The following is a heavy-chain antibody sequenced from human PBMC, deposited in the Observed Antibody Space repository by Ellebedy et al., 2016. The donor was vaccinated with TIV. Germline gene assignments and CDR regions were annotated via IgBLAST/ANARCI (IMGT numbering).Heavy chain of an antibody. D-gene: IGHD1-26*01. CDR3: ARQGVGSPGCFDS. Sequence: PGGSLRLSCKGSGYSFTNNWINWVRQMPGKGLEWMGRIHPGDSYTKYSPSFQGHVTFSADKSTNTAYLQWSSLKASDTAIYYCARQGVGSPGCFDSWGQGTLVTVSS. CDR2: IHPGDSYT. CDR1: GYSFTNNW. V-gene: IGHV5-10-1*01. J-gene: IGHJ5*01.